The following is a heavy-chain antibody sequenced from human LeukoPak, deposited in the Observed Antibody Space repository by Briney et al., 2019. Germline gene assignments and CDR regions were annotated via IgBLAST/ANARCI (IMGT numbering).Heavy chain of an antibody. Sequence: ASVKVSCKASGYTFTTYGITWVRQAPGQGLEWMGWISTYNGNTNHAQNLQGRVTMTTGTSTSTAYMVLRSLRSDDTAVYYCARSGYCTATSCYEGWFDPWGQGTLVTVSS. CDR3: ARSGYCTATSCYEGWFDP. V-gene: IGHV1-18*01. D-gene: IGHD2-2*01. CDR2: ISTYNGNT. J-gene: IGHJ5*02. CDR1: GYTFTTYG.